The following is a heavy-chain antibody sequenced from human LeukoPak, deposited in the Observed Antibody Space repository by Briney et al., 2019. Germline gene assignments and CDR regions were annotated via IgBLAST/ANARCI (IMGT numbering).Heavy chain of an antibody. J-gene: IGHJ4*02. Sequence: GRSLRLSCAASGFTFSSYGMHWVRQAPGKGLEWVAVISYDGSNKYYADSVKGRFTISRDNSKNTLYLQMNSLRAEDTAVYYCAKPYYYDSSGYYYDWGQGTLVTVSS. CDR1: GFTFSSYG. V-gene: IGHV3-30*18. D-gene: IGHD3-22*01. CDR3: AKPYYYDSSGYYYD. CDR2: ISYDGSNK.